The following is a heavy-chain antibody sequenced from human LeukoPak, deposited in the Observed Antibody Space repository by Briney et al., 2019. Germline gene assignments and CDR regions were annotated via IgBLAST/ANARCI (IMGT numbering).Heavy chain of an antibody. CDR1: GFTFDDYA. V-gene: IGHV3-43D*03. CDR3: AKDKAPSYCSGGSCLVWIFDY. Sequence: GGSLRLSCAASGFTFDDYAMHWVRQAPGQGLKWVSLISWDGGSTYYADSVKGRFTVSRDNSKYSLYLQMNSLRAEDTALYYCAKDKAPSYCSGGSCLVWIFDYWGQGTLVTVSS. D-gene: IGHD2-15*01. J-gene: IGHJ4*02. CDR2: ISWDGGST.